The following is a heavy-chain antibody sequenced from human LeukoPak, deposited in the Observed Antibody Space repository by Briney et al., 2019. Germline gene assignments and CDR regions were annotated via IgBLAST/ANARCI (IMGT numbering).Heavy chain of an antibody. CDR3: ARVTMVAGASYNWFVV. CDR1: GFTFSNYG. D-gene: IGHD2-15*01. Sequence: PGRSLRLSCAASGFTFSNYGMHWVRQAPGKGPEWVAVIWYDGSNKHYADSARGRFTISRDNSKNTLYLQMNSLRADDTAVYYCARVTMVAGASYNWFVVWGQGTLVTVST. J-gene: IGHJ5*02. CDR2: IWYDGSNK. V-gene: IGHV3-33*01.